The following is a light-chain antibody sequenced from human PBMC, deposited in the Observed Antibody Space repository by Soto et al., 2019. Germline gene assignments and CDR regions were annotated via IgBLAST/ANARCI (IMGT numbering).Light chain of an antibody. Sequence: QSVLTQPPSVSAAPGQKVTISCSGSSSNIGNNFASWYQQLPGTAPKLLIYENSKRPSGIPDRFSGSRSGTSATLGVTGLQTGDEADYYFGTWDSSLSAWVFGGGTKLTVL. J-gene: IGLJ3*02. V-gene: IGLV1-51*02. CDR2: ENS. CDR1: SSNIGNNF. CDR3: GTWDSSLSAWV.